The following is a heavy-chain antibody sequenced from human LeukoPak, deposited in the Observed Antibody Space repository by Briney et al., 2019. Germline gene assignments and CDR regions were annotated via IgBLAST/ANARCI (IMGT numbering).Heavy chain of an antibody. CDR2: IYYSGGT. J-gene: IGHJ4*02. CDR1: GGSISSYY. V-gene: IGHV4-59*08. D-gene: IGHD3-10*02. CDR3: ARSRTITGRLFGGYYLDY. Sequence: SETLSLTCTGSGGSISSYYWSWIRQPPGKGLEWIGLIYYSGGTNYDPSLKSRVTISVDTSKNQFSLKLSSVTAADTAVYYCARSRTITGRLFGGYYLDYWGQGTLVTVSS.